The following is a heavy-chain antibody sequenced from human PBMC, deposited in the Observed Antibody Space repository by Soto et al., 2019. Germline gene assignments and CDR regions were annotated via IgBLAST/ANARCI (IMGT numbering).Heavy chain of an antibody. CDR3: AKALRITMIVAVKFAFDI. D-gene: IGHD3-22*01. Sequence: PVGSLRLSCAASGFTFSSYAMSWVRQAPGKGLEWVSAISGSGGSTYYADSVKGRFTISRDNSKNTLYLQMNSLRAEDTAVYYCAKALRITMIVAVKFAFDIWGQGTMVTVSS. V-gene: IGHV3-23*01. CDR2: ISGSGGST. CDR1: GFTFSSYA. J-gene: IGHJ3*02.